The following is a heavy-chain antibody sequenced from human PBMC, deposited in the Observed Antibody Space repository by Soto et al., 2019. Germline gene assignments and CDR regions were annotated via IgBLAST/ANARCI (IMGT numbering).Heavy chain of an antibody. D-gene: IGHD5-12*01. J-gene: IGHJ3*02. Sequence: GVSLRLSCAASGFTFSSYAMSWVRQAPGKGLEWVSAISGSGGSTYYADSVKGRFTISRDNSKNTLYRQMNSLRAEDTAVYYCAKTLGWRMATGLFVDAFDIWGQGTMVTVSS. CDR2: ISGSGGST. CDR3: AKTLGWRMATGLFVDAFDI. V-gene: IGHV3-23*01. CDR1: GFTFSSYA.